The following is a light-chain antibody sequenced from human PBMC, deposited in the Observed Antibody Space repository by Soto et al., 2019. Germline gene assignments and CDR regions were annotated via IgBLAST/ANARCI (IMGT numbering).Light chain of an antibody. V-gene: IGKV2-28*01. CDR3: MQALQTPLT. CDR2: LCS. J-gene: IGKJ4*01. Sequence: DIVMTQSPLSLPVTPGEPASISCRSSQSLLYSNGYNYLDWYLQKPGQSPQLLIYLCSNRASGVPDKFSRSGSRTDFTLKISRVEAEDVGVYYCMQALQTPLTFGGGTKVEIK. CDR1: QSLLYSNGYNY.